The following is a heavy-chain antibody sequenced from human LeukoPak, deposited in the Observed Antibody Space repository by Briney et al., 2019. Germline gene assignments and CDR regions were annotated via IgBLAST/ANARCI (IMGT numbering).Heavy chain of an antibody. CDR3: ARAPGMVYAIGVSGVDY. CDR2: INHSGST. D-gene: IGHD2-8*01. J-gene: IGHJ4*02. Sequence: SETLPLTCAVYGGSFSGYYWSWIRQSPGKGLEWIGEINHSGSTNYNPSLKSRVTISVDTSKNQFSLKLSSVTAADTAVYYCARAPGMVYAIGVSGVDYWGQGTLVTVSS. CDR1: GGSFSGYY. V-gene: IGHV4-34*01.